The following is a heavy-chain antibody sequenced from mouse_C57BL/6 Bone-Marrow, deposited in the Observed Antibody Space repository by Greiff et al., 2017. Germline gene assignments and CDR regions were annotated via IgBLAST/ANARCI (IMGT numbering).Heavy chain of an antibody. Sequence: EVQLQQSGAELVRPGASVKLSCTASGFNIKDDYMHWVKERPEQGLEWIGWIDPENGDTEYASKFQGKATIPADTSSNTAYLQLSSLTSEDTAVYYCTTPSTMITTVDYWGQGTTLTVSS. CDR1: GFNIKDDY. V-gene: IGHV14-4*01. CDR2: IDPENGDT. D-gene: IGHD2-4*01. CDR3: TTPSTMITTVDY. J-gene: IGHJ2*01.